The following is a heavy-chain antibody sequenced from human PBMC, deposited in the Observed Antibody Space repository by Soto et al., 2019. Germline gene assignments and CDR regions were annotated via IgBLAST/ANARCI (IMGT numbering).Heavy chain of an antibody. V-gene: IGHV4-31*03. J-gene: IGHJ4*02. CDR3: RRGNDKADSDLGQR. CDR2: IHYSGAT. Sequence: SETLSLTCSVSDGSMNSGGYYWTWIRQLPGKGLEWIGFIHYSGATLYRPSLPGRVSTSMERRKNQFSLKLSSVTAAATAVYYWRRGNDKADSDLGQRWGQRSPVTVSS. D-gene: IGHD1-1*01. CDR1: DGSMNSGGYY.